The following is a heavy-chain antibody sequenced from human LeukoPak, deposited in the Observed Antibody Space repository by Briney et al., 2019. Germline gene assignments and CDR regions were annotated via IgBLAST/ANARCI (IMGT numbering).Heavy chain of an antibody. CDR3: ARGYVLLDY. CDR2: ITTNGGST. CDR1: GFTFSTYA. J-gene: IGHJ4*02. D-gene: IGHD2/OR15-2a*01. Sequence: GGSLRLSCAASGFTFSTYAMHWVRQAPGKGLEYVSAITTNGGSTYYANSVKGRFTISRDNSKNTLYLQMGSLRAEDMAVYYCARGYVLLDYWGQGALVTVSS. V-gene: IGHV3-64*01.